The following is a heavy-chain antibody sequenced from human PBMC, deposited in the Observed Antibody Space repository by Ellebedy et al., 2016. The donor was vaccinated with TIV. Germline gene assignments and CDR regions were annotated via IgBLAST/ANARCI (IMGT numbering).Heavy chain of an antibody. CDR1: GFTFSNAW. CDR3: ARDRLQDLRWAHVPNY. J-gene: IGHJ4*02. V-gene: IGHV3-7*01. CDR2: IKQDGSET. D-gene: IGHD4-23*01. Sequence: GGSLRLXXTASGFTFSNAWMTWVRQAPGKGLEWVANIKQDGSETYYVDSVGGRFTVSRDNAKNLLYLQMNSLRAEDTAIYYCARDRLQDLRWAHVPNYWGQGTLVTVSS.